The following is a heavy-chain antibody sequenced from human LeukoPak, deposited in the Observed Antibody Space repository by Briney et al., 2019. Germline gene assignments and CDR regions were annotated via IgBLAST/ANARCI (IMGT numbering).Heavy chain of an antibody. CDR3: ARGWGGFPPPHY. J-gene: IGHJ4*02. Sequence: PSETLSLTCTVSGGSISSSSYYWGWIRQPPGKGLEWIGSIYYSGSTYYNPSLKSRVTISVDTSKNQFSLKLSSVTAADTAVYYCARGWGGFPPPHYWGQGTLVTVSS. CDR1: GGSISSSSYY. V-gene: IGHV4-39*07. D-gene: IGHD3-16*01. CDR2: IYYSGST.